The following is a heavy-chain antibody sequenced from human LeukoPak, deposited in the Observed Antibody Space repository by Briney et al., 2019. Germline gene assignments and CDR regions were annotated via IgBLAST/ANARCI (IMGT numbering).Heavy chain of an antibody. V-gene: IGHV3-48*04. Sequence: GRSLRLSCAASGFTFSSCSMNWVRQAPGKGLEWVSYISGSGSTIYYADSVKGRFTISRDNAKNSLYLQMNSLRAEDTAVYYCASPTKGYCSSTSCYSWYFDLWGRGTLVTVSS. CDR1: GFTFSSCS. D-gene: IGHD2-2*01. J-gene: IGHJ2*01. CDR3: ASPTKGYCSSTSCYSWYFDL. CDR2: ISGSGSTI.